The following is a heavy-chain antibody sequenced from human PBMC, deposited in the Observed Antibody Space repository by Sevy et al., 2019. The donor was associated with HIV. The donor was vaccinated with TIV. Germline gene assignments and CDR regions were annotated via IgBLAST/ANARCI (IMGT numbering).Heavy chain of an antibody. Sequence: GGSLRLSCAASGFTFSAYGMHWVRQAPGKGLEWVAFIRYDGSNQFYADSVKGRFTISRDNSNNTLYLQMNTLRTEDTAVYYCATRWTPGYWGQGTLDTVSS. CDR2: IRYDGSNQ. CDR3: ATRWTPGY. D-gene: IGHD1-1*01. CDR1: GFTFSAYG. V-gene: IGHV3-30*02. J-gene: IGHJ4*02.